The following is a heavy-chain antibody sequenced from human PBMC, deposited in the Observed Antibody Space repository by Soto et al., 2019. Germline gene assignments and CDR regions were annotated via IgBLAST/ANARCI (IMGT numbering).Heavy chain of an antibody. CDR2: VYHSVIT. J-gene: IGHJ4*02. Sequence: PSETLSLTCTVSGGSVSSLSWWSWVRQPPGKWLECIGEVYHSVITNYNPSLKSRVTVSLDKSKSQFSLRLTSVTAADTAVYYCAGLSVTTTIDDYWGQGTLVTVSS. D-gene: IGHD6-19*01. CDR3: AGLSVTTTIDDY. CDR1: GGSVSSLSW. V-gene: IGHV4-4*02.